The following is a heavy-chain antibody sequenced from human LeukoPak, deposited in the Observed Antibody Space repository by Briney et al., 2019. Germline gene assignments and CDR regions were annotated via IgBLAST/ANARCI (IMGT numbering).Heavy chain of an antibody. CDR2: IKEDGSAK. D-gene: IGHD3-10*01. V-gene: IGHV3-7*01. J-gene: IGHJ4*02. Sequence: GGSLRLSCGASGFTFSSNWMSWVRQAPGKGLEWVANIKEDGSAKYYVDSVKGRFTISRENAKNSMYLQMNNLRAEDTAVYYCARDPYGSGGYYDYWGQGTLVTVSS. CDR3: ARDPYGSGGYYDY. CDR1: GFTFSSNW.